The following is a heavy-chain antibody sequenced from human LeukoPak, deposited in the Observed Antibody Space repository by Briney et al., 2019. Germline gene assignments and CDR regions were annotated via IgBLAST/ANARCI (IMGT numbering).Heavy chain of an antibody. Sequence: SETLSLTCTVSGGSISSSSYYWGWIRQPPGKGLEWIGNIYYSGSTYYNPSLKSRVTISVDTSNNQFSLKLSAVTAADTAVYYCASVRRGFGESSKYYSYYYMHVWGNGTTVTVSS. CDR2: IYYSGST. D-gene: IGHD3-10*01. J-gene: IGHJ6*03. CDR1: GGSISSSSYY. V-gene: IGHV4-39*01. CDR3: ASVRRGFGESSKYYSYYYMHV.